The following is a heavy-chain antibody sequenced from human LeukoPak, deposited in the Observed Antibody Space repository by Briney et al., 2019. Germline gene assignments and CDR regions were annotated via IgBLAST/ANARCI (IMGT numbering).Heavy chain of an antibody. CDR2: ISSSGSYI. J-gene: IGHJ4*02. D-gene: IGHD3-10*01. Sequence: KPGGSLRLSCAASGFTFSDYTMNWVRQAPGKGLEWVSSISSSGSYIYYADSVKGRFTISRDSAKNSLYLQMNGLRGDDTAVYFCARDQTFYGSGSLDYWGQGTLVTVSS. CDR1: GFTFSDYT. V-gene: IGHV3-21*01. CDR3: ARDQTFYGSGSLDY.